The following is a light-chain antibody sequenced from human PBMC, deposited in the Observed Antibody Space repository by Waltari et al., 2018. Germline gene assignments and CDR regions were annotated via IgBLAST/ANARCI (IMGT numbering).Light chain of an antibody. CDR3: QQYNNWPLT. V-gene: IGKV3-15*01. CDR1: QSVDSK. CDR2: ASS. J-gene: IGKJ4*01. Sequence: EIVMTQSPAALSVSPGARVTLSCRASQSVDSKLAWYQQKPGQAPRLLIYASSTRATGIPARVSGGGSGTEFTLTISSLQSEDFAVYYCQQYNNWPLTFGGGTKVEIK.